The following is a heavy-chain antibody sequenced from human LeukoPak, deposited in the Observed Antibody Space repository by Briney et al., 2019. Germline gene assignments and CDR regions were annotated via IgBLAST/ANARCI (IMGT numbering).Heavy chain of an antibody. Sequence: SETLSLTCTVSGGSISSYYWSWIRQPPGKGLEWIGYIYYSGSTNYNPSLKSRVTISVDTSKNQFSLKLSSVTAADTAVYYCAREGARGGYADYWGQGTLVTVSS. J-gene: IGHJ4*02. CDR1: GGSISSYY. CDR2: IYYSGST. V-gene: IGHV4-59*01. D-gene: IGHD5-12*01. CDR3: AREGARGGYADY.